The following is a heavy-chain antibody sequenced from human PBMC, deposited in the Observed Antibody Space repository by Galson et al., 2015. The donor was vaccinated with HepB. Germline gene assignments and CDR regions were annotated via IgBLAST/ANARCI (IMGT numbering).Heavy chain of an antibody. CDR2: ISSRSSTI. CDR1: GFTFSSYS. J-gene: IGHJ4*02. V-gene: IGHV3-48*02. CDR3: AREDYYDSSGYYGGLWPLDY. D-gene: IGHD3-22*01. Sequence: SLRLSCAASGFTFSSYSMNWVRQAPGKGLEWVSYISSRSSTIYYADSVKGRFTISRDNAKNSLYLQMNSLRDEDTAVYYCAREDYYDSSGYYGGLWPLDYWGQGTLVTVPS.